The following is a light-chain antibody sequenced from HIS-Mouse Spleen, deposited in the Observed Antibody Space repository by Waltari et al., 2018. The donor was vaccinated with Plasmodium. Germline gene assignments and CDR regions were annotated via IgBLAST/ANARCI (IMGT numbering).Light chain of an antibody. CDR3: YSAADNNRV. J-gene: IGLJ3*02. V-gene: IGLV3-27*01. CDR1: VLAKIY. CDR2: KDS. Sequence: SYELTQPSPVSVSPGQTARITCSGAVLAKIYARWFQQKPGQAPVLVIYKDSERPSGIPERFSGSSSGTTVTLTISGAQVEDEADYYCYSAADNNRVFGGGTKLTVL.